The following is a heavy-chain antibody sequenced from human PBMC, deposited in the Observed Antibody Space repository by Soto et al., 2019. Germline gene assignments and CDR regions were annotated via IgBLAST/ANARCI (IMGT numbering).Heavy chain of an antibody. V-gene: IGHV1-69*04. J-gene: IGHJ6*02. D-gene: IGHD6-13*01. Sequence: ASVKVSCKASGGTFSSYTISWVRQAPGQGLEWMGRIIPILGIANYAQKFQGRVTITADKSTSTAYMELSSLRSEDTAVFYCAKDQQQLVRNYYYYYGMDVWGQGTTVTVSS. CDR1: GGTFSSYT. CDR2: IIPILGIA. CDR3: AKDQQQLVRNYYYYYGMDV.